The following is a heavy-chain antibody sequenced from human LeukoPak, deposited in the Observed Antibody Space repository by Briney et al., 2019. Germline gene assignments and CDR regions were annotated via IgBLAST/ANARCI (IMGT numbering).Heavy chain of an antibody. CDR1: GYTFSSHW. J-gene: IGHJ4*02. CDR2: IYPDDSDT. CDR3: AIIYADSRAFDY. D-gene: IGHD4-17*01. Sequence: PGESLKISCKGSGYTFSSHWIAWVRQMPGKGLDWMGIIYPDDSDTRYSPSFQGQVTISADKSISTAYLQWGSPKASDTATYYCAIIYADSRAFDYWGQGTLVTVSS. V-gene: IGHV5-51*01.